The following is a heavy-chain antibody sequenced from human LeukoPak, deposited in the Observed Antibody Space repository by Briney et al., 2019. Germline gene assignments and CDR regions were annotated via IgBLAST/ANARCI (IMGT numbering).Heavy chain of an antibody. Sequence: GGSLRLSCAASRFTFDDYAMHWVRQAPGKGLEWVSGISWNSGSIGYADSVKGRFTISRDNAKNSLYLQMNSLRAEDTALYYCAKDPSERGVAVAGTYNWFDPWGQGTLVTVSS. D-gene: IGHD6-19*01. CDR2: ISWNSGSI. CDR1: RFTFDDYA. CDR3: AKDPSERGVAVAGTYNWFDP. V-gene: IGHV3-9*01. J-gene: IGHJ5*02.